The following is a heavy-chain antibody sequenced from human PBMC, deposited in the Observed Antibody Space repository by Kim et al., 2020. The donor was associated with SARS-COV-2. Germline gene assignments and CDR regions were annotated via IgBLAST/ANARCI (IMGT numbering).Heavy chain of an antibody. CDR1: GFIFSTHD. CDR3: AREKRGDYFFDL. Sequence: GGSLRLSCSASGFIFSTHDMHWVRQFPGEGLQWVSGIGTHGDTYYSDSVKGRFTISRDDGRNSFSLQMDSLTVADTAVYYCAREKRGDYFFDLWGHGALV. V-gene: IGHV3-13*04. CDR2: IGTHGDT. J-gene: IGHJ2*01. D-gene: IGHD3-10*01.